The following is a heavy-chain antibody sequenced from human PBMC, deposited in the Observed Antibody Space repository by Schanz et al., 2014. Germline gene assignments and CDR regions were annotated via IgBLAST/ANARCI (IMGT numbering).Heavy chain of an antibody. V-gene: IGHV1-69*02. Sequence: QLQLVQSGAEVKKPGSSVKVSCKLSGGTFSSYTISWMRQAPGQGLEWMGKIIPVLNIATYAQRFQGRVSITADTSTNTAYMELRSLRSDDTALYYCTRGGYSYALSAFDIWGQGTILTVSS. D-gene: IGHD5-18*01. CDR1: GGTFSSYT. CDR3: TRGGYSYALSAFDI. J-gene: IGHJ3*02. CDR2: IIPVLNIA.